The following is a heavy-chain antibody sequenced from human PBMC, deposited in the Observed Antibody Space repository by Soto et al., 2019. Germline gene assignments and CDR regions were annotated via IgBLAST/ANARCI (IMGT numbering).Heavy chain of an antibody. CDR2: LNPGGSET. CDR3: ASDSGRFYIDY. Sequence: EVQLVESGGGLVQPGGSLRLSCAASGFTFSTYWMTWVRQAPGKGLEWVANLNPGGSETYYVASLKGRFTISRDNAKTSLYLQMNSLRAEDTALYYCASDSGRFYIDYLCQGTLVPVSS. J-gene: IGHJ4*02. D-gene: IGHD1-26*01. V-gene: IGHV3-7*04. CDR1: GFTFSTYW.